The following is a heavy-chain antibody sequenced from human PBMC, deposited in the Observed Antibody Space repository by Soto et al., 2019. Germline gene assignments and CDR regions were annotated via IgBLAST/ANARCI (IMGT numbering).Heavy chain of an antibody. Sequence: SETLSLTCTVSGGSISSYYWSWIRQPPGKGLEWIGYIYYSGSTNYNPSLKSRVTISVDTSKNQFSLKLSSVTAADTAVYYCARGGRDGYNGVLGYWGQGTLVTVSS. CDR1: GGSISSYY. V-gene: IGHV4-59*01. CDR3: ARGGRDGYNGVLGY. D-gene: IGHD5-12*01. J-gene: IGHJ4*02. CDR2: IYYSGST.